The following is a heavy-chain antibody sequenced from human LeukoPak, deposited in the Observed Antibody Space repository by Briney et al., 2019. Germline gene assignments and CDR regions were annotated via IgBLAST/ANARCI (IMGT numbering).Heavy chain of an antibody. CDR1: GFRFTSYW. J-gene: IGHJ4*02. CDR3: ARVGWELHIDY. V-gene: IGHV3-7*03. Sequence: GGSLRLSCAASGFRFTSYWMTWVRQAPGKGLEWVGNIGQDGSVKNYADSVKGRFTISRDNAKNSVFLQMNSLRAEDTAVYYCARVGWELHIDYWGQGTLVTVSS. D-gene: IGHD1-26*01. CDR2: IGQDGSVK.